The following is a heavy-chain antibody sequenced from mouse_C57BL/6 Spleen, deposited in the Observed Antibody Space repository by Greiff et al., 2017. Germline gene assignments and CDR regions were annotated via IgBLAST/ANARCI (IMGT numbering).Heavy chain of an antibody. J-gene: IGHJ1*03. CDR1: GYSFTGYY. Sequence: EVKLMESGPELVKPGASVKISCKASGYSFTGYYMHWVKQSHGNILDWIGYIYPYNGVSSYNQKFKGKATLTVDKSSSTAYMELRSLTSEDSAVYYCARSGYYGSSPYWYFDVWGTGTTVTVSS. V-gene: IGHV1-31*01. D-gene: IGHD1-1*01. CDR2: IYPYNGVS. CDR3: ARSGYYGSSPYWYFDV.